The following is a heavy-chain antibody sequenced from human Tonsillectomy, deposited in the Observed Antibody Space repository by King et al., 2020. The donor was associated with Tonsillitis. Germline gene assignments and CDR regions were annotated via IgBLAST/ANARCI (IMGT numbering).Heavy chain of an antibody. CDR2: PYHSGNI. V-gene: IGHV4-38-2*02. J-gene: IGHJ4*02. CDR1: GYSISSAYY. D-gene: IGHD1-26*01. CDR3: ARIWHEVGIDY. Sequence: VQLQESGPGLVKASETLSLTCTVSGYSISSAYYWGWIRQPPGKGLEWIGSPYHSGNIYYNPSLKSRVTISLDTSKKQFSLKLSSVTAADPAVFYCARIWHEVGIDYWGQGTLVTVAS.